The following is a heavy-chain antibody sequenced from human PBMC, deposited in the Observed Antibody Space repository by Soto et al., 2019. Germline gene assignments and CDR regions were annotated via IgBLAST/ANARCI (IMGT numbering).Heavy chain of an antibody. V-gene: IGHV1-46*01. CDR1: GYTFTSYY. D-gene: IGHD2-21*02. CDR2: INPSGGST. J-gene: IGHJ3*02. CDR3: ARDTPQDGGNSPVGKPGDAFDI. Sequence: GASVKVSCKASGYTFTSYYMHWVRQAPGQGLEWMGIINPSGGSTSYAQKFQGRVTKTRDTSTSTVYMELSSLRSEDTAVYYCARDTPQDGGNSPVGKPGDAFDIWGQGTMVTVSS.